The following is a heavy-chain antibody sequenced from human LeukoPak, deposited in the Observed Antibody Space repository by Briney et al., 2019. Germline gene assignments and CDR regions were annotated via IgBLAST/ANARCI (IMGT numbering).Heavy chain of an antibody. D-gene: IGHD3-10*01. CDR1: GFTFSSYA. Sequence: PGGSLRLSCAASGFTFSSYAMSWVRQAPGKGLEWVSAISGSGGSTYYVDSVKGRFTISRDNSKNALYLQMNSLRAEDSAVYYCARGIFYSSSGSSPLDSWGQGTLVTVSS. J-gene: IGHJ4*02. CDR3: ARGIFYSSSGSSPLDS. V-gene: IGHV3-23*01. CDR2: ISGSGGST.